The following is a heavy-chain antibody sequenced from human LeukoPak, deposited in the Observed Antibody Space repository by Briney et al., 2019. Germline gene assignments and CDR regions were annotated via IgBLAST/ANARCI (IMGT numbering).Heavy chain of an antibody. CDR1: GDSISSYY. CDR3: ARGGYGSGSRYFDY. CDR2: IYYSGST. J-gene: IGHJ4*02. V-gene: IGHV4-59*01. Sequence: SETLSLTCTVSGDSISSYYWNWIRQTPGKGLEWIGYIYYSGSTNYNPSLKSRVTISVDTSKNQFSLKLSSVTAADTAVYYCARGGYGSGSRYFDYWGQGTLVTVSS. D-gene: IGHD3-10*01.